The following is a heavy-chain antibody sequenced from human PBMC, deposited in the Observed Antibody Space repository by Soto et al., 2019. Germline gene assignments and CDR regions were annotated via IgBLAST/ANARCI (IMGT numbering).Heavy chain of an antibody. CDR3: ARDGGTGDDFWDY. V-gene: IGHV6-1*01. Sequence: PSQTLSLTCAISGVSVSSNSAAWNWIRQSPSGGLEWLGRTYYRSKWYYDYAVSVKSRIIINPDTSKNQFSLYLNSVTPEDTALYYCARDGGTGDDFWDYWGQGTLVTVSS. J-gene: IGHJ4*02. D-gene: IGHD3-3*01. CDR1: GVSVSSNSAA. CDR2: TYYRSKWYY.